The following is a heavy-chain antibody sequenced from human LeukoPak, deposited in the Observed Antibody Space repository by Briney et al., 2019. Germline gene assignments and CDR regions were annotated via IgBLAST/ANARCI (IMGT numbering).Heavy chain of an antibody. D-gene: IGHD3-3*01. CDR2: IKQDGSEK. CDR1: GFTFSSYW. V-gene: IGHV3-7*01. J-gene: IGHJ4*02. Sequence: GGSLRLSCAASGFTFSSYWMSWVRQAPGKGLEWVANIKQDGSEKYYVDSVKGRFTISRDNAKNSLYLQMNGLRAEDTAVYYCAGLWNYDFWSGYLGGVGYWGQGTLVTVSS. CDR3: AGLWNYDFWSGYLGGVGY.